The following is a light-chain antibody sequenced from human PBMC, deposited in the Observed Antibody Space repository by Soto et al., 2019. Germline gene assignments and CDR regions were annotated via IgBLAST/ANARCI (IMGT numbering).Light chain of an antibody. V-gene: IGLV2-23*01. CDR1: SSDVGSYNL. CDR3: CSYARSSTYV. J-gene: IGLJ1*01. CDR2: EGS. Sequence: QSLLTQHASVSGSPGQSITISCTGTSSDVGSYNLVSWYQQHPGKAPKLMIYEGSKRPSGVSNRFSGSKSGNTASLTISGLQAEDEADYYCCSYARSSTYVFGTGTKVTVL.